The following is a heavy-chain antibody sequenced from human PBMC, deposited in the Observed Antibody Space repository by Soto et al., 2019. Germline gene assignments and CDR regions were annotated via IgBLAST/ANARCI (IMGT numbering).Heavy chain of an antibody. CDR1: GGSISGYY. CDR2: MSYSGST. D-gene: IGHD6-13*01. Sequence: SETLSLTCTVSGGSISGYYWSWVRQPPGKGLEWIGYMSYSGSTNYNPSLKSRVTISVDTSKNQFSLKLSSVTASDTAVYYCARDFYSSSRFDPWGQGTLVTVSS. J-gene: IGHJ5*02. CDR3: ARDFYSSSRFDP. V-gene: IGHV4-59*01.